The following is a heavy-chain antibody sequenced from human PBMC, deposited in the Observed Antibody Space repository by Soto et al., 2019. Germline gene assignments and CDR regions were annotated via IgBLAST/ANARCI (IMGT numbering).Heavy chain of an antibody. V-gene: IGHV1-18*04. CDR3: ARDLLPYYYDSSGYSNWFDP. CDR2: ISAYNGNT. CDR1: GYTFTSYG. Sequence: ASVKVSCKTSGYTFTSYGISWVRQAPGQGLEWMGWISAYNGNTNYAQKLQGRVTMTTDTSTSTAYMELRSLRSDDTAVYYCARDLLPYYYDSSGYSNWFDPWGQGPLVTVSS. D-gene: IGHD3-22*01. J-gene: IGHJ5*02.